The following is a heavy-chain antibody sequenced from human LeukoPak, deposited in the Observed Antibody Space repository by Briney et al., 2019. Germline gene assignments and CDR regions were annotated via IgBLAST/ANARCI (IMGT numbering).Heavy chain of an antibody. V-gene: IGHV3-21*01. CDR3: ASPKNYYDSSGYFLGSPPDY. J-gene: IGHJ4*02. CDR1: GFTFTTYS. CDR2: ISGSSSYI. Sequence: GGSLRLSCAASGFTFTTYSMSWVRQAPGKGLEWVSSISGSSSYIYYADSVKGRFTISRDNAENSLFLQMNSLRAEDTAVYYCASPKNYYDSSGYFLGSPPDYWGQGTLVTVSS. D-gene: IGHD3-22*01.